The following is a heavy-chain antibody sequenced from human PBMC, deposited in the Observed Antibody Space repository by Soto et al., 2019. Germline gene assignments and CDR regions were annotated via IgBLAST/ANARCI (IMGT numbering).Heavy chain of an antibody. D-gene: IGHD3-22*01. V-gene: IGHV4-59*01. CDR3: ARYSPPKKTYDSNPGWFDP. Sequence: QLQLQESVPGQVKPSETLSLTCTVSGGSMNIYYWTWIRQPPGKGLEWIGYVRDTGSTNYNPSLKSRVTISIDTSRNQFSLSLSSVTAADTAVYFCARYSPPKKTYDSNPGWFDPWGQGTLVAVSS. CDR1: GGSMNIYY. J-gene: IGHJ5*02. CDR2: VRDTGST.